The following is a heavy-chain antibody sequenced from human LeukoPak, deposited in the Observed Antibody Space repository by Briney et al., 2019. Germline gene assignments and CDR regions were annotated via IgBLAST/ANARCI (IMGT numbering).Heavy chain of an antibody. CDR3: ARASLTADNWFDP. CDR1: GYSISSGYY. J-gene: IGHJ5*02. CDR2: NYHSGST. V-gene: IGHV4-38-2*02. Sequence: SETLSLTCTVSGYSISSGYYWGWIRPPPGKGLEWIGTNYHSGSTYYNPSLKSRVTMSVDTSKNQFSLKVSSVTAADTAVYYCARASLTADNWFDPWGQGTLVTVSS. D-gene: IGHD1-14*01.